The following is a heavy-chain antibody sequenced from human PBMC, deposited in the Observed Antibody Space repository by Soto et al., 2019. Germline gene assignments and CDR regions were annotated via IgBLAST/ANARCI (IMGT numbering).Heavy chain of an antibody. CDR1: GDSITWTSCY. Sequence: QLQLQESGPGLVKPSETLSLTCTLSGDSITWTSCYWGWIRQPPGKGLEWVGDVYYSGSTYYNPSLKSRLTVSIDTSKGQFSLKMSSVTAADTGVYYCARLTSRISAASHGRSNWLDTWGPGILVPVSS. CDR3: ARLTSRISAASHGRSNWLDT. D-gene: IGHD2-15*01. V-gene: IGHV4-39*01. CDR2: VYYSGST. J-gene: IGHJ5*02.